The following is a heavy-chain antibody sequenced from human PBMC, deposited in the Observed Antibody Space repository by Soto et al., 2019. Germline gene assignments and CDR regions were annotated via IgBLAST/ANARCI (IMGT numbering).Heavy chain of an antibody. V-gene: IGHV3-30-3*01. CDR1: GFTFSSYA. Sequence: QVQLVESGGGVVQPGRSLRLSCAASGFTFSSYAMHWVRQAPGKGLEWVAVISDDGSNKYYADSVKGRFTISRDNSKNTLYLQMNSLRAEDTAVYYCAREVTMIVTAGGMDVWGQGTTVTVSS. CDR3: AREVTMIVTAGGMDV. J-gene: IGHJ6*02. D-gene: IGHD3-22*01. CDR2: ISDDGSNK.